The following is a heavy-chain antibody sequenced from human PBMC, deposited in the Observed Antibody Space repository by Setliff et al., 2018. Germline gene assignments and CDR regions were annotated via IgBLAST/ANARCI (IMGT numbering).Heavy chain of an antibody. CDR3: ARHVSHYYYYYMDV. V-gene: IGHV4-39*01. J-gene: IGHJ6*03. CDR2: IYYSGST. CDR1: GGSISSSSYY. Sequence: SETLSLTCTVSGGSISSSSYYWGWIRQPPGKGLEWIGSIYYSGSTYYNPSLKSRVTISVDTSKNQFSLKLSSVTAADTAVYYCARHVSHYYYYYMDVWGKGTTVTVSS.